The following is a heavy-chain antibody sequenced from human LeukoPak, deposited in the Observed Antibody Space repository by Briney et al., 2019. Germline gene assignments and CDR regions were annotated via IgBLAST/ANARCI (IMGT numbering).Heavy chain of an antibody. D-gene: IGHD2-2*01. V-gene: IGHV4-39*01. CDR2: IYY. CDR1: GGSISSSSYY. Sequence: SETLSLTCTVSGGSISSSSYYWGWIRQPPGKGLEWIGSIYYNNPSLKSRVTISVDTSKNQFSLKLSSVTAADTAVYYCARAYCSSTSCYLSRAHFGFDYWGQGTLVTVSS. CDR3: ARAYCSSTSCYLSRAHFGFDY. J-gene: IGHJ4*02.